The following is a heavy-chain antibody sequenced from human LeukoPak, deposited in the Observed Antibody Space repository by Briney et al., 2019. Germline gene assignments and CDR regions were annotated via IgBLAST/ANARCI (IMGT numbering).Heavy chain of an antibody. V-gene: IGHV1-3*01. D-gene: IGHD3-16*02. CDR1: GYTFTSYA. J-gene: IGHJ4*02. Sequence: ASVKVSCKASGYTFTSYAMHWVRQAPGQRLEWMGWINAGNGNTKYSQKFQGRVTITRDTSASTAYMELSSLRSEDTAVYYCARVYVWGSYRSYYFDYWGQGTLVTVSS. CDR2: INAGNGNT. CDR3: ARVYVWGSYRSYYFDY.